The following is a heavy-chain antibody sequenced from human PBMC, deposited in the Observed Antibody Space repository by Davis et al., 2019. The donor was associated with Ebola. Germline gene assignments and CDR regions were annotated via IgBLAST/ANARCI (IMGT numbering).Heavy chain of an antibody. V-gene: IGHV3-30-3*01. Sequence: PGGSLRLSCAASGFTFSSYTMHWVRQAPGKGLEWVAVISYDGSNKYYADSVKGRFTISRDNSKNTLYLQMNSLRAEDTAVYYCARDLPYYDILTGYFDYWGQGTLVTVSS. D-gene: IGHD3-9*01. CDR2: ISYDGSNK. J-gene: IGHJ4*02. CDR3: ARDLPYYDILTGYFDY. CDR1: GFTFSSYT.